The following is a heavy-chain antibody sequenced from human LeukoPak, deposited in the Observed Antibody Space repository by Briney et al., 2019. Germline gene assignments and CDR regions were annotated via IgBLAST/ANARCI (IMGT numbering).Heavy chain of an antibody. V-gene: IGHV1-18*04. J-gene: IGHJ4*02. D-gene: IGHD3-3*01. Sequence: ASVKVSCKASGYTFTGYYMHWVRQASGQGLEWMGWISAYNGNTNYAQKLQGRVTMTTDTSTSTAYMELRSLRSDDTAVYYCARDRTIFGVVIIDTGFDYWGQGTLVTVSS. CDR1: GYTFTGYY. CDR2: ISAYNGNT. CDR3: ARDRTIFGVVIIDTGFDY.